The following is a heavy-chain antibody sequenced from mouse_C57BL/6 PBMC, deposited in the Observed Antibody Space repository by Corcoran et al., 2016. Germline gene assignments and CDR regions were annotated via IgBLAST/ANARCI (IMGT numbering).Heavy chain of an antibody. V-gene: IGHV1-19*01. J-gene: IGHJ2*01. D-gene: IGHD1-3*01. CDR1: GYTFTDYY. Sequence: EVQLQQSGPVLVKPGASVKMSCKASGYTFTDYYMNWVKQSHGKSLEWIGVINPYNGGTSYNQKFKGKATLTVDKSSSTAYMELNSLTSEDSAVYYCARAVAHGNYFDYWGQGTTLTVSS. CDR2: INPYNGGT. CDR3: ARAVAHGNYFDY.